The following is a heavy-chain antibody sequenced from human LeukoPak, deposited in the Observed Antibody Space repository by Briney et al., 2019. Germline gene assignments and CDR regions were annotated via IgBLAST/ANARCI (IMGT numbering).Heavy chain of an antibody. Sequence: GGSLRLSCAASGFTFSNAWMSWVRQAPGKGLEWVGRIKSKTDGGTTDYAAPVKGRFTILRDDSKNTLYLQMNSLKTEDTAVYYCTTYRYNWNDGFDYWGQGTLVTVSS. J-gene: IGHJ4*02. V-gene: IGHV3-15*01. CDR2: IKSKTDGGTT. D-gene: IGHD1-1*01. CDR1: GFTFSNAW. CDR3: TTYRYNWNDGFDY.